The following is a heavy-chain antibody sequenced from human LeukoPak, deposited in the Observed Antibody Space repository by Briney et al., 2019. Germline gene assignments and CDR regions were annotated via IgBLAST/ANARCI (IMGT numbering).Heavy chain of an antibody. V-gene: IGHV1-2*02. J-gene: IGHJ4*02. Sequence: GASVKVSCKASGYTFTGYYMHWVRQAPGQGLEWMGWINPNSGGTNYAQKFQGRVTMTRDTSIGTAYMELSRLRSDDTAVYYCARDMVFAGELYLWGLDYWGQGTLVTVSS. D-gene: IGHD1-26*01. CDR1: GYTFTGYY. CDR3: ARDMVFAGELYLWGLDY. CDR2: INPNSGGT.